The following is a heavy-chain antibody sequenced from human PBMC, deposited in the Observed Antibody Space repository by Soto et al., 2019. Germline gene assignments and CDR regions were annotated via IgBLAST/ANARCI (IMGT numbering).Heavy chain of an antibody. J-gene: IGHJ4*02. CDR2: ISGSGGRT. D-gene: IGHD2-21*01. V-gene: IGHV3-23*01. Sequence: EVQLLESGGGLIQPGGSLRLSCEASGFTFSNYGMTWVRLAPGKGLEWVSTISGSGGRTFYADPVKGRFTISRDNSKNTLYLQMNSLRAEDTAVYYCVKEMIASTLAEFFDYWGQGTLVTVSS. CDR3: VKEMIASTLAEFFDY. CDR1: GFTFSNYG.